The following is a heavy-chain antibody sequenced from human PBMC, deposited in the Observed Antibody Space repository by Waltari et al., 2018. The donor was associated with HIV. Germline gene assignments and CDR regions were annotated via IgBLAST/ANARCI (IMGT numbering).Heavy chain of an antibody. J-gene: IGHJ4*02. CDR1: GFTLSSYA. CDR2: ISYDGSNK. CDR3: ASALRIVAANDY. D-gene: IGHD6-13*01. Sequence: QVQLVESGGGVVQSGRSLRLSCAAPGFTLSSYAMHWVRQAPGKGLEWVAVISYDGSNKYYADSVKVRFTISRDNSKNTLYLQMNSLRAEDTAVYFCASALRIVAANDYWGQGTLVTVSP. V-gene: IGHV3-30*01.